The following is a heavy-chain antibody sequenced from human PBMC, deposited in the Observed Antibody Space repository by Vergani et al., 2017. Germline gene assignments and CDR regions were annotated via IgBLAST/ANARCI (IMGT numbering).Heavy chain of an antibody. V-gene: IGHV4-31*03. J-gene: IGHJ5*02. CDR3: ARDIRPGNHDYGDPGWFDP. Sequence: QVQLQESGPGLVKPSQTLSLTCTVSGGSISSGGYYWSWIRQHPGKGLEWIGYIYYSGSTYYNPSLKSRVTISVDTSKNQFSLNLSSVTAADTAVYYCARDIRPGNHDYGDPGWFDPWGQGTLVTVSS. D-gene: IGHD4-17*01. CDR1: GGSISSGGYY. CDR2: IYYSGST.